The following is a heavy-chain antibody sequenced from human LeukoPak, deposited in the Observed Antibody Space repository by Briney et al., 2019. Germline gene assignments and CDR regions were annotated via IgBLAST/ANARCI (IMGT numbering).Heavy chain of an antibody. CDR2: IDPSDSNT. J-gene: IGHJ4*02. D-gene: IGHD1-26*01. CDR1: GYSFTSYW. CDR3: AGWVGATSRGLRY. Sequence: GESLNFSCKGSGYSFTSYWITWVRQMPGKGLEWMGTIDPSDSNTRYSPSFEGHVIISADKSVRTAYLQWSSLKASDTAMYYCAGWVGATSRGLRYWGQGNLLTVSS. V-gene: IGHV5-10-1*01.